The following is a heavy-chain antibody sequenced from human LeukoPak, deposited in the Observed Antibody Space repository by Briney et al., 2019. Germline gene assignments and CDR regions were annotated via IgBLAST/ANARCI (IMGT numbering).Heavy chain of an antibody. CDR1: GFTFSSYS. Sequence: GGSLRLSCAASGFTFSSYSMNWVRQAPGKGLEWVSSISSSSSYIYYADSVKGRFTISRDNAKNSLYLQMNSLRAEDTAVYYCARDRWELLGHGLVIDAFDIWGQGTMVTVSS. D-gene: IGHD1-26*01. J-gene: IGHJ3*02. V-gene: IGHV3-21*01. CDR2: ISSSSSYI. CDR3: ARDRWELLGHGLVIDAFDI.